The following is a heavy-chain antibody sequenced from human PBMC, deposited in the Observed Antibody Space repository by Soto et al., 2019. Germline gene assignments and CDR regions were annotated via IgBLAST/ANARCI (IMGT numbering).Heavy chain of an antibody. V-gene: IGHV4-39*01. CDR1: GDPMTISDFL. CDR3: ASPVYAHWAFAI. Sequence: QLLESGPGLVKPSETLSLACTVSGDPMTISDFLWGWVRQPPGKGLEWIGGIYYSGLASYNPSLRSRATMSVDTSRNQFFINVTSVTAADTAIYYCASPVYAHWAFAIWRQGKLVTVSS. J-gene: IGHJ3*02. CDR2: IYYSGLA. D-gene: IGHD2-8*01.